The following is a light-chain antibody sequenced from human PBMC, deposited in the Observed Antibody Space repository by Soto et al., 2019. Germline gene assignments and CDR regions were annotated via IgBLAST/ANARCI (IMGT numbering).Light chain of an antibody. V-gene: IGLV1-44*01. Sequence: QSVLTQPPSASGTPGQRVTISCSGSSSNIGSGVVNWYQQLPGTAPKLLIYSNTQRPSGVPDRFSGSKSGTSASLAISGLQSEDAADYYCAAWDDSLNGPVFGAGTKLTVL. CDR2: SNT. J-gene: IGLJ1*01. CDR3: AAWDDSLNGPV. CDR1: SSNIGSGV.